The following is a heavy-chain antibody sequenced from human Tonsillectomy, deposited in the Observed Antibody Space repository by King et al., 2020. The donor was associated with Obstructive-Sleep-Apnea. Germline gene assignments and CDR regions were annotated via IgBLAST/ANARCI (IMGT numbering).Heavy chain of an antibody. J-gene: IGHJ4*02. CDR3: ARLTTAGYFDY. V-gene: IGHV4-59*08. Sequence: VQLQESGPGLVKPSETLSLTCTVSGGSISSYYWSWIRQPPGKGLEWIGYIYYSGSTNYNPSLKSRVTISVDTSKNQFSLKLSSVTAADTAAYYCARLTTAGYFDYWGQGTLVTVSS. CDR2: IYYSGST. CDR1: GGSISSYY. D-gene: IGHD4-17*01.